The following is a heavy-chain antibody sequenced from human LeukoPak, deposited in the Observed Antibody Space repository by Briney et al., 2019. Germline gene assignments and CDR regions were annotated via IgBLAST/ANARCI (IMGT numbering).Heavy chain of an antibody. V-gene: IGHV3-49*03. D-gene: IGHD1-26*01. CDR2: IRSKTYGGTT. CDR3: TREEGGAIDY. CDR1: GFTFGDHA. Sequence: GGSLRLSCTASGFTFGDHAMSWFRQAPGKGLEWVGFIRSKTYGGTTEYAASVKDRFAISRDDSKSIAYLQMSSLKTEDSAVYCCTREEGGAIDYWGQGTLVTVSS. J-gene: IGHJ4*02.